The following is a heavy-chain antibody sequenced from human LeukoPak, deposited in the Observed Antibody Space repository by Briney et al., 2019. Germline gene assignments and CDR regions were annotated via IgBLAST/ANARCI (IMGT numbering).Heavy chain of an antibody. CDR2: IYTSGST. Sequence: SETLSLTCTVSGGSISSYYWSWIRQPAGKGLEWIGRIYTSGSTNYNPSLKSRVTISVDTSKNQFSLKLSSVTAADTAVYYCARDIGSCSSTSCYSDAFDIWGQGTMVTVSS. CDR1: GGSISSYY. J-gene: IGHJ3*02. D-gene: IGHD2-2*02. V-gene: IGHV4-4*07. CDR3: ARDIGSCSSTSCYSDAFDI.